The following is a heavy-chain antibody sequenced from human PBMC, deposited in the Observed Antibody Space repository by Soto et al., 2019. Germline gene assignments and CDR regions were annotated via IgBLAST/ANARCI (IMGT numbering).Heavy chain of an antibody. CDR2: IYYST. CDR1: GGSISSGGYY. Sequence: QVQLQESGPGLVKPSQTLSLTCTVSGGSISSGGYYWSWIRQHPGQGLEWIWYIYYSTYYNPSLRSRITITVDTSKNQFSLQLSSVTAADTAVYYCARDYRASYPAYYYYGMDVWGQGTTVTVSS. D-gene: IGHD3-16*02. V-gene: IGHV4-31*03. J-gene: IGHJ6*02. CDR3: ARDYRASYPAYYYYGMDV.